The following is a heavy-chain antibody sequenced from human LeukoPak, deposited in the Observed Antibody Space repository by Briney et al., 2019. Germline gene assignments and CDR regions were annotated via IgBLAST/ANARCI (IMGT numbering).Heavy chain of an antibody. J-gene: IGHJ5*02. CDR2: INHSGST. Sequence: SETLSLTCAVYGGSFSGYYWSWIRQPPGKGLEWIGEINHSGSTNYNPSLKSRVTISVDTSKNQFSLKLSSVTAADTAVYYCARGRFEGCYDSSGYDRNWFDPWGQGTLVTVSS. V-gene: IGHV4-34*01. CDR3: ARGRFEGCYDSSGYDRNWFDP. D-gene: IGHD3-22*01. CDR1: GGSFSGYY.